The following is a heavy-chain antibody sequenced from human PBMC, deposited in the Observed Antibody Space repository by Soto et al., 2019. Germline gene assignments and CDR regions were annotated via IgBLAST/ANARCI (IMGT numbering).Heavy chain of an antibody. J-gene: IGHJ6*03. CDR1: GYTFTSYG. CDR2: ISAYNGNT. V-gene: IGHV1-18*01. CDR3: ARERTGYDEEDYYYYYMDV. Sequence: QVQLVQSGAEVKKPGASVKVSCKASGYTFTSYGISWVRQAPGQGLEWMGWISAYNGNTNYAQKLQGRVTMTTDTPTSTAYMELRSVGSDDTGVYYCARERTGYDEEDYYYYYMDVWGKGPTVTVSS. D-gene: IGHD5-12*01.